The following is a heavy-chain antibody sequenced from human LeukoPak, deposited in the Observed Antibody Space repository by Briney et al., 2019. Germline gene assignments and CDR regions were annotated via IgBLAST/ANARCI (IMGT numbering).Heavy chain of an antibody. CDR3: ARPWGYDGRFTGRFDP. CDR1: GGSISNTNW. CDR2: VNLQGST. J-gene: IGHJ5*02. D-gene: IGHD3-22*01. V-gene: IGHV4-4*02. Sequence: SGTLSLTCGVSGGSISNTNWWTWVRQPPGKGLEWIGEVNLQGSTNYNPSLKSRVAISVDKSENHISLKLTSVTAADTAVYYCARPWGYDGRFTGRFDPWGQGTLVTVSS.